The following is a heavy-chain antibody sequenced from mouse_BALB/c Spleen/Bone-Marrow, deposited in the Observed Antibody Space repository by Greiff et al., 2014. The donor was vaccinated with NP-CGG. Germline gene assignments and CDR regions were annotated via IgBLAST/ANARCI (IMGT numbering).Heavy chain of an antibody. V-gene: IGHV1S135*01. CDR1: GYAFTSYN. CDR2: IDPCNGAT. J-gene: IGHJ1*01. Sequence: VQLQQSGPELVKPGASVKVSCKASGYAFTSYNMHWVKQSHGKSLEWIGYIDPCNGATSYNQKFKGKATLTVDKSSSTAYMHLNSLTSEDSAVYYCARREACDWYFDVWGAGTTVTVSS. CDR3: ARREACDWYFDV.